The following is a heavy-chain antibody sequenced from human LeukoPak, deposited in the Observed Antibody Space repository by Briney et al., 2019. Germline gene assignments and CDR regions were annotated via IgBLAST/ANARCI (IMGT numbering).Heavy chain of an antibody. D-gene: IGHD5-18*01. CDR3: ARYHGYSYGFGLGEYYFDY. CDR1: GFTFDDYA. Sequence: GRSLRLSCAASGFTFDDYAMHWVRHAPGKGLEWVSGISWNSGSIGYADSVKGRFTISRDNAKNSLYLQMNSLRAEDTAVYYCARYHGYSYGFGLGEYYFDYWGQGTLVTVSS. V-gene: IGHV3-9*01. J-gene: IGHJ4*02. CDR2: ISWNSGSI.